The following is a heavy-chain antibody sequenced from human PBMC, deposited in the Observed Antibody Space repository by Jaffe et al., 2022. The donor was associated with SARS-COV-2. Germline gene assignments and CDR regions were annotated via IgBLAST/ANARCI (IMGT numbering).Heavy chain of an antibody. V-gene: IGHV4-30-4*01. J-gene: IGHJ4*02. CDR3: ASLPIHLGYCTNGVCYWGDY. D-gene: IGHD2-8*01. CDR2: IYYSGST. Sequence: QVQLQESGPGLVKPSQTLSLTCTVSGGSISSGDYYWSWIRQPPGKGLEWIGYIYYSGSTYYNPSLKSRVTISVDTSKNQFSLKLSSVTAADTAVYYCASLPIHLGYCTNGVCYWGDYWGQGTLVTVSS. CDR1: GGSISSGDYY.